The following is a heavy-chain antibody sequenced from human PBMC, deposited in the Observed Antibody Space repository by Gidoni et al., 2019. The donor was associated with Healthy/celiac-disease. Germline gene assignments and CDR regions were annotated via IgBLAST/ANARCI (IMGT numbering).Heavy chain of an antibody. CDR1: GFTFSSYS. Sequence: EVPLVESGGGLVKPGGSLRLSCAASGFTFSSYSMNGVRQAPGKGLEWVSSISSSSSYIYYADSVKGRFTISRDNAKNSLYLQMNSLRAEDTAVYYCARVSQDAFDIWGQGTMVTVSS. J-gene: IGHJ3*02. V-gene: IGHV3-21*01. CDR3: ARVSQDAFDI. CDR2: ISSSSSYI.